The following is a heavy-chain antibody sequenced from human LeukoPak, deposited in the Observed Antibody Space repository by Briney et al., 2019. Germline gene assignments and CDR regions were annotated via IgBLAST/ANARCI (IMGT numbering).Heavy chain of an antibody. D-gene: IGHD2-21*01. CDR1: GFTFSNAY. V-gene: IGHV3-15*07. CDR3: ITPLPYSAQ. J-gene: IGHJ4*02. CDR2: IKPKTDGETT. Sequence: GGSLRLSCAASGFTFSNAYMNWVRQAPGKGLEWVGRIKPKTDGETTEYAAPVKGRFSISRDDSKNMLYLQMNGLKTEDTAVYYCITPLPYSAQGGQGTLVTVSS.